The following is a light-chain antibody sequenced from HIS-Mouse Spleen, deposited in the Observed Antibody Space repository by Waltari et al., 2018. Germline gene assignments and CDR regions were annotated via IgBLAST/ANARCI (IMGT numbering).Light chain of an antibody. Sequence: QSALTQPASVSGSPGQSITISCPGTNSDVGGYNYVRWYQQHPGKAPKLMIYEVSNRPSGVSNRFSGSKSGNTASLTISGLQAEDEADYYCSSYTSSSSWVFGGGTKLTVL. CDR1: NSDVGGYNY. V-gene: IGLV2-14*01. CDR2: EVS. J-gene: IGLJ3*02. CDR3: SSYTSSSSWV.